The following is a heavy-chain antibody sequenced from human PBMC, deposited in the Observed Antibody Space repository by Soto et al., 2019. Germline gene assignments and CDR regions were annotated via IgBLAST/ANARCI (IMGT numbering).Heavy chain of an antibody. CDR1: GFTFSSYA. V-gene: IGHV3-23*01. D-gene: IGHD5-18*01. CDR3: AKGQGLHSHFDY. J-gene: IGHJ4*02. Sequence: GGSLSLSCAASGFTFSSYAMSWVRQAPGKGQEWVSAISGSGGSTYYEDAVKGRFNISRDNSKNTRYLQMDSLRAEDTYVDYCAKGQGLHSHFDYWGQGTLVTVSS. CDR2: ISGSGGST.